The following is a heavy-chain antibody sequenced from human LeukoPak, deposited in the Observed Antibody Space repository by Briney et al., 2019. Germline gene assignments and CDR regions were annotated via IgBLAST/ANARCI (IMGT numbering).Heavy chain of an antibody. CDR1: GYTLSGHY. CDR2: INAGNGNT. J-gene: IGHJ5*02. D-gene: IGHD2-15*01. Sequence: ASVKVSCKASGYTLSGHYLHWVRQAPGQRLEWMGWINAGNGNTKYSQKFQGRVTITRDTSASTAYMELSSLRSEDTAVYYCARVQHCSGGSCYGNWFDPWGQGTLVTVSS. V-gene: IGHV1-3*01. CDR3: ARVQHCSGGSCYGNWFDP.